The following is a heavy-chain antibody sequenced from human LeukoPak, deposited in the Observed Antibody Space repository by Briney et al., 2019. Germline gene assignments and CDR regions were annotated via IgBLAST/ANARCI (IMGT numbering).Heavy chain of an antibody. D-gene: IGHD3-22*01. Sequence: PGGSLRLSCQASGFTFYMYAMSWVRQAPGKGLEWVASMCGTAGCTFYPDSVKGRFTISRDNSKNVLYLRMNSLTAEDTAIYYCAKDRPNFHENSGHYYRRDGESWGQGTLVTVSS. CDR3: AKDRPNFHENSGHYYRRDGES. V-gene: IGHV3-23*01. CDR1: GFTFYMYA. J-gene: IGHJ5*02. CDR2: MCGTAGCT.